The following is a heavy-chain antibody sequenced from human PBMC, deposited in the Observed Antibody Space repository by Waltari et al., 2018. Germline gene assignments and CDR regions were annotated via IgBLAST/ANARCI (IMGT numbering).Heavy chain of an antibody. CDR1: GGSFSGYY. V-gene: IGHV4-34*01. D-gene: IGHD5-12*01. CDR3: ARLAEDIVATIYTATFDY. CDR2: INHSGST. Sequence: QVQLQQWGAGLLKPSETLSLTCAVYGGSFSGYYWSWFRQPPGKGLEWIGEINHSGSTNYNPSLKSRVTISVDTSKNQFSLKLSSVTAADTAVYYCARLAEDIVATIYTATFDYWGQGTLVTVSS. J-gene: IGHJ4*02.